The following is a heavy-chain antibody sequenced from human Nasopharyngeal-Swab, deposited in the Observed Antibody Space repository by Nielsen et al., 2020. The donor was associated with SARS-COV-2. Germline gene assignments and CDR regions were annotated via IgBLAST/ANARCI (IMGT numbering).Heavy chain of an antibody. J-gene: IGHJ6*02. Sequence: WIRQSPGKGLEWVAAISYDGSNKYYADSVKGRFTISRDNSKNTLYLQMNSLRAEDTAVYYCANSDFWSGYYKPHYYYYGMDVWGQGTTVTVSS. CDR3: ANSDFWSGYYKPHYYYYGMDV. CDR2: ISYDGSNK. D-gene: IGHD3-3*01. V-gene: IGHV3-30*18.